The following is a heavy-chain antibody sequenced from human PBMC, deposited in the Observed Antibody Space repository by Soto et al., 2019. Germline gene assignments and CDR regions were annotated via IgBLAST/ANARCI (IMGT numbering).Heavy chain of an antibody. CDR1: GASISGNY. Sequence: SETLSLTCNVSGASISGNYWSWIRHPPGKGLEWIGYIYYSGATNYNPSLESRVTISVDTPKSQFSLKLTSVTPADTAVYYCAKAAPNSGLDRQVNYGRQGIVVTMAS. D-gene: IGHD1-26*01. J-gene: IGHJ4*02. CDR3: AKAAPNSGLDRQVNY. V-gene: IGHV4-59*03. CDR2: IYYSGAT.